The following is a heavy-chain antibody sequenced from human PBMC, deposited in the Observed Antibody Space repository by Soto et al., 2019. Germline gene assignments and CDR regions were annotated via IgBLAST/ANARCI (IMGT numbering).Heavy chain of an antibody. J-gene: IGHJ6*02. V-gene: IGHV1-2*02. CDR1: GYTFTAYY. D-gene: IGHD5-12*01. CDR2: INPNSGVA. Sequence: QVQLVQSGAEVEKPGASVKVSCKTSGYTFTAYYIHWVRQAPGQGLEWMGWINPNSGVANYAQNFQGRVTRTRDTSISTVYMELSKMRSEDTTVYYCARQGSGSEYHQYFYDGMDVWGQGTTVAASS. CDR3: ARQGSGSEYHQYFYDGMDV.